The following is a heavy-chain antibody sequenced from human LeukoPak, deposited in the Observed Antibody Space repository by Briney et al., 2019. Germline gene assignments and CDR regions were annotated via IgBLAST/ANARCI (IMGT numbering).Heavy chain of an antibody. CDR1: GGSISSYY. V-gene: IGHV4-59*08. CDR2: IYYSGST. Sequence: PSETLSLTCTVSGGSISSYYWSWIRQPPGKGLEWIGYIYYSGSTNYNPSLKSRVTISVDTSKNQFSLKLSSVTAADTAVYYCARHTVGAPDYWGQGTLVTVSS. J-gene: IGHJ4*02. CDR3: ARHTVGAPDY. D-gene: IGHD1-26*01.